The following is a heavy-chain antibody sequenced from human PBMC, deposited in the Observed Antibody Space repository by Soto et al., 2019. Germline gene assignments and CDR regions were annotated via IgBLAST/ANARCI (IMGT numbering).Heavy chain of an antibody. J-gene: IGHJ4*02. CDR2: INPGGGYT. CDR1: GYTFTHYY. V-gene: IGHV1-46*01. Sequence: ASVKVSCKTSGYTFTHYYMHWVRLAPGQGLEWMGVINPGGGYTTYAQKFQGRVTMTRDTSTSTVYMELSSLKSEDTAVYYCGREYFDSRCTPPVDCGQGTLVTVSS. CDR3: GREYFDSRCTPPVD. D-gene: IGHD3-22*01.